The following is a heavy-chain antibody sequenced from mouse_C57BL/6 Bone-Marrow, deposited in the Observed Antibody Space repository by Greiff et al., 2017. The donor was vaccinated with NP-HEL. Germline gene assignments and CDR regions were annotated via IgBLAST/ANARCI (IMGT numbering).Heavy chain of an antibody. CDR1: GYSITSDY. V-gene: IGHV3-8*01. J-gene: IGHJ1*03. D-gene: IGHD1-1*01. Sequence: VQLKESGPGLAKPSQTLSLTCSVTGYSITSDYWNWIRKFPGNKLEYMGYISYSGSTYSNPSLKSRISITRDTSKNQYYLQLNSVTTEDTATYYCARDYYGSSPYWYFDVWGTGTTVTVSS. CDR2: ISYSGST. CDR3: ARDYYGSSPYWYFDV.